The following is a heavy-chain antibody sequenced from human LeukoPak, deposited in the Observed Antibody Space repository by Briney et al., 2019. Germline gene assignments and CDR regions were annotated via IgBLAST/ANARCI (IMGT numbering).Heavy chain of an antibody. CDR1: GFTFSSYS. CDR2: ISSSSSYI. V-gene: IGHV3-21*01. Sequence: GGSLRLSCAASGFTFSSYSMNWVRQAPGKGLEWVSSISSSSSYIYYADSVKGRFTISRDNAKDSLYLQMNSLRAEDTAVYYCARDFQGIATSYWGQGTLVTVSS. CDR3: ARDFQGIATSY. D-gene: IGHD6-13*01. J-gene: IGHJ4*02.